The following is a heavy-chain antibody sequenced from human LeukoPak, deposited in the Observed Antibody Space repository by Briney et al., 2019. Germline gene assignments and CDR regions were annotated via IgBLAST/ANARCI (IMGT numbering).Heavy chain of an antibody. CDR1: GGAFSSYA. CDR3: ASRRYYDFWSGYYPRYYYYMDV. D-gene: IGHD3-3*01. J-gene: IGHJ6*03. Sequence: SVKVSCKASGGAFSSYAISWVRQTPGQGLEWMGRIIPIFGTANYAQKFQGRVTITTDESTSTAYMELSSLRSEDTAVYYCASRRYYDFWSGYYPRYYYYMDVWGKGTTVTVSS. CDR2: IIPIFGTA. V-gene: IGHV1-69*05.